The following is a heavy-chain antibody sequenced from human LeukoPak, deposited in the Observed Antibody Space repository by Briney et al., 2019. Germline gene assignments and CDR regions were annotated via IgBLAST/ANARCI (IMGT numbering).Heavy chain of an antibody. CDR2: ISSGSSTI. CDR3: AREGNWNDVH. V-gene: IGHV3-48*01. J-gene: IGHJ4*02. D-gene: IGHD1-20*01. Sequence: SGGSLRLSCAASGFTFSSYSMNWVRQAPGKGLEWISYISSGSSTIYYADSVKGRFTISRDNAKNSLYLQMNSLRAEDTAAYYCAREGNWNDVHWGQGTLVTVSS. CDR1: GFTFSSYS.